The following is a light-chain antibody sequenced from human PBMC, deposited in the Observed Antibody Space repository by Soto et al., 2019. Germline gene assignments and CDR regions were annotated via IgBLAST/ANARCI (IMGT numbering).Light chain of an antibody. CDR3: QQYGSSRT. J-gene: IGKJ1*01. CDR2: GTS. Sequence: EIVLTQSPGTLSLSPGERATLSCRASQSVSRNYLAWYQQEPGQAPRLLMYGTSNRATGIPDRFRGSGSGTDFSLIISRLEPEDFAVYYCQQYGSSRTFGQGTKVDIK. V-gene: IGKV3-20*01. CDR1: QSVSRNY.